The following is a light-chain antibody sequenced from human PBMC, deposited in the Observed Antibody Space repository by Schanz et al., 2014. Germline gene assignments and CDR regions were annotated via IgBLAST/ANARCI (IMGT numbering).Light chain of an antibody. CDR3: CSYTSSSTLI. Sequence: QSALTQPRSVSGSPGQSVSISCTGTSSGVGDLNYVSWYQQLPGKAPRLLIYDINKRPSGVPDRFSGSKSGNTASLTISGLQAEDEADYYCCSYTSSSTLIFGGGTKLTVL. J-gene: IGLJ2*01. V-gene: IGLV2-11*01. CDR2: DIN. CDR1: SSGVGDLNY.